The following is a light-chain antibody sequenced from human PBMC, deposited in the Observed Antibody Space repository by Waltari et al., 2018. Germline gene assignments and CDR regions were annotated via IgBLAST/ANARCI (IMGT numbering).Light chain of an antibody. J-gene: IGKJ4*01. V-gene: IGKV1-6*02. CDR3: QQGYDFPCT. CDR1: RDIANN. Sequence: IQMTQSPSSLSASIGDTVTITCRASRDIANNLNWYQQQSGKAPKLLIYRSSSLQSGVPSRFSGSGSGTDFSLTISSLQPEDFATYYCQQGYDFPCTFGRGTKVESK. CDR2: RSS.